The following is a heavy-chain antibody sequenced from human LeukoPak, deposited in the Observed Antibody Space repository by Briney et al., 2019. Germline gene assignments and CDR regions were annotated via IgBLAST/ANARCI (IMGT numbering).Heavy chain of an antibody. CDR3: ARGGGALDY. Sequence: SQTLSLTCAISGDSVSSNSAGWSWIRQSPSRWLEWLGSTYYRSKRYNDYAVSVKSRITINPDTSKNQFSLQLNSVTPEDTAVYYCARGGGALDYWGQGALVTVSS. J-gene: IGHJ4*02. CDR1: GDSVSSNSAG. CDR2: TYYRSKRYN. V-gene: IGHV6-1*01. D-gene: IGHD2-21*01.